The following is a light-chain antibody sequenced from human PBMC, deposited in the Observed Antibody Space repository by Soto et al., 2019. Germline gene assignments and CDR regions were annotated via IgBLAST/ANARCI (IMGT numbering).Light chain of an antibody. Sequence: VLTQSPDTLSLSPGETATLSCRASQSVDRYLAWYQQKLGKAPRLLIYDAYTRATGVAARFTGSGSATDFSLTITSLEPEDFAVYYCQQRAKWPSTFGPGTKVE. CDR2: DAY. CDR1: QSVDRY. J-gene: IGKJ2*02. V-gene: IGKV3-11*01. CDR3: QQRAKWPST.